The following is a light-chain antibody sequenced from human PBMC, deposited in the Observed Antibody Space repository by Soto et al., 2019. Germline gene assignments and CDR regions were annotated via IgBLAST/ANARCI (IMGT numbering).Light chain of an antibody. CDR3: QPFNSYPIP. CDR2: DVS. Sequence: AIQVAQSPSSLSASVGDRVTITCRASQDIRGALAWYQQKPGKAPRLLIFDVSTLETGVPSRFSGGGSGTDFTLTISSLQPEDFGTYYCQPFNSYPIPFGYGPRPESK. J-gene: IGKJ5*01. V-gene: IGKV1-13*02. CDR1: QDIRGA.